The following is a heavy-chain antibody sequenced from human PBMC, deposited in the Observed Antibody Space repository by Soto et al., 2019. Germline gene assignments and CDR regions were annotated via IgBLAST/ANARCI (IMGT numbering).Heavy chain of an antibody. CDR1: GYTFTSYG. D-gene: IGHD1-26*01. V-gene: IGHV1-18*01. Sequence: ASVTVSCKASGYTFTSYGISWGRQAPGQGLEWMGWISAYNGNTNYAQKLQGRVTMTTDTSTSTAYMELRSLRSDDTAVYYCARVIVGATRLFYFDYWGQGTLVTVSS. CDR2: ISAYNGNT. CDR3: ARVIVGATRLFYFDY. J-gene: IGHJ4*02.